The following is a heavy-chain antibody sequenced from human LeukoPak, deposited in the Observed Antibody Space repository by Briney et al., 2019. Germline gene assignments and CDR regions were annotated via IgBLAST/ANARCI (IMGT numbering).Heavy chain of an antibody. CDR3: ATDTRYSGYD. Sequence: GGSLRLSCAASGFTFSNYWMNWVRQAPGKGLVWVSRINSDGSSTRYADSVKGRFTISRDNAKNTLYLQMNSLRAENTAIYYCATDTRYSGYDWGQGTLVTVSS. D-gene: IGHD5-12*01. V-gene: IGHV3-74*01. J-gene: IGHJ4*02. CDR1: GFTFSNYW. CDR2: INSDGSST.